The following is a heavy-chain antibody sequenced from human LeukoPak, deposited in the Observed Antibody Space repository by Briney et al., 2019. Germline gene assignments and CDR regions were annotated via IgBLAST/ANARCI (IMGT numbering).Heavy chain of an antibody. CDR1: GYTFTGYY. V-gene: IGHV1-2*02. CDR3: ATAITMVRGVISDY. CDR2: INPNSGGT. Sequence: ASVKVSCKASGYTFTGYYMHWVRQAPGQGLEWMGWINPNSGGTNYAQKFQGRVTMTRDTSISTAYMELSRLRSDDTAVYYCATAITMVRGVISDYWGQGTLVTVSS. J-gene: IGHJ4*02. D-gene: IGHD3-10*01.